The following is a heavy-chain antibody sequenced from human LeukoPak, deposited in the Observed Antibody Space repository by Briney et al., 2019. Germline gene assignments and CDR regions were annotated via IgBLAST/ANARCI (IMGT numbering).Heavy chain of an antibody. Sequence: GGSLRLSCAASGFTFSSYGMHWVRQAPGKGLEWEAVISYDGSNKYYADSVKGRFTISRDNSKNTLYLQMNSLRAEDTAVYYCAKASGSYSPDYWGQGTLVTVSS. CDR3: AKASGSYSPDY. V-gene: IGHV3-30*18. D-gene: IGHD3-10*01. CDR1: GFTFSSYG. CDR2: ISYDGSNK. J-gene: IGHJ4*02.